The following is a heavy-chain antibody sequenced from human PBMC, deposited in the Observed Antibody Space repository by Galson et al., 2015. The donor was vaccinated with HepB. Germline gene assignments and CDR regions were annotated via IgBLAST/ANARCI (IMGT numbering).Heavy chain of an antibody. CDR2: ISAYNGNT. V-gene: IGHV1-18*01. CDR1: GYTFTSYG. Sequence: SVKVSCKASGYTFTSYGISWVRQAPGQGLEWMGWISAYNGNTNYAQKLQGRVTMTTDTSTSTAYMELRSLRSDDTAVYYCARDPSITIFGVVIAPYYYYYMDVWGKGTTVTVSS. D-gene: IGHD3-3*01. CDR3: ARDPSITIFGVVIAPYYYYYMDV. J-gene: IGHJ6*03.